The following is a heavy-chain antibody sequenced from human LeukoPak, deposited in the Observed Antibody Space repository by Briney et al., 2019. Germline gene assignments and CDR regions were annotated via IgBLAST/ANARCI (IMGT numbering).Heavy chain of an antibody. V-gene: IGHV1-2*02. Sequence: GASVKVSCMASRYNFTGYYMHLVRLDPGPRLEGMGWIYPNRGGTNYAQKFQGRVTMTRDTSISIAYMELSRLRSDDTAVCYCARDSQIKSLGSGSYYKFDYWGQGTLVTVSS. CDR3: ARDSQIKSLGSGSYYKFDY. D-gene: IGHD3-10*02. CDR2: IYPNRGGT. CDR1: RYNFTGYY. J-gene: IGHJ4*02.